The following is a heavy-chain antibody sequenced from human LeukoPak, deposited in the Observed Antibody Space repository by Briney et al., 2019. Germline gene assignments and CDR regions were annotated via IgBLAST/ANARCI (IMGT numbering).Heavy chain of an antibody. Sequence: SETLSLTCTVSGGSISSSSYYWGWIRQPPGKGLEWIGSIYNSGSTYYNPSLKSRVTISVDTSKNQFSLKLWSVTAADTAVYYCIGHSSSWTGRWGQGTLVTVSS. CDR2: IYNSGST. V-gene: IGHV4-39*01. D-gene: IGHD6-13*01. CDR3: IGHSSSWTGR. J-gene: IGHJ4*02. CDR1: GGSISSSSYY.